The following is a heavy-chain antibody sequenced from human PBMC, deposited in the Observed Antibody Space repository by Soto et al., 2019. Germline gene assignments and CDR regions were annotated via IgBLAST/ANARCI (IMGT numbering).Heavy chain of an antibody. J-gene: IGHJ4*02. V-gene: IGHV3-33*03. CDR3: VKDHCGGNCYSGPYFAC. D-gene: IGHD2-21*02. Sequence: QVQLVESGGGVVQPGRSLRISCVASGFSFTTYGLHWVRQAPGKGLEWVAVIWFDGSKQYYADSVKGRFTISRDKSKNIVYLEMNSRRLKDTAVYYCVKDHCGGNCYSGPYFACWGQGTLVTVSS. CDR1: GFSFTTYG. CDR2: IWFDGSKQ.